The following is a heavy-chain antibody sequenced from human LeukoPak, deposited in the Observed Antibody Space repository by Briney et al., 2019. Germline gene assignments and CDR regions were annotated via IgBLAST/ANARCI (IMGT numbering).Heavy chain of an antibody. J-gene: IGHJ6*02. D-gene: IGHD3-3*01. CDR1: GGTFSSYA. V-gene: IGHV1-69*04. CDR2: IIPILGIA. CDR3: AVDFWSGYYSLGMDV. Sequence: SVKVSCKASGGTFSSYAISWVRQAPGQGLEWMGRIIPILGIANYAQKFQGRVTITADKSTSTAYMELSSLRSEDTAVYYCAVDFWSGYYSLGMDVWGQGTTVTVSS.